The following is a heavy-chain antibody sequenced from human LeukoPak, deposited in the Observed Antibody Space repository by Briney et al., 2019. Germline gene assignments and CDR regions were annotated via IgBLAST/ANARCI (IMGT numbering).Heavy chain of an antibody. D-gene: IGHD3-10*01. Sequence: PGGSLRLSCAASGFTFSSREMNWVRQAPGKGLQWVSYISSSGSTIYYANSVKGRFTISRDDAKNSLYLQMNSLRAEDTAVYYCASIGSLVYYYYGMDLWGQGTTVTLSS. V-gene: IGHV3-48*03. CDR1: GFTFSSRE. J-gene: IGHJ6*02. CDR2: ISSSGSTI. CDR3: ASIGSLVYYYYGMDL.